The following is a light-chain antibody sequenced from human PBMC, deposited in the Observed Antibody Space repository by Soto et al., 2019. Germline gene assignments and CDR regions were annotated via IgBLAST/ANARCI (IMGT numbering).Light chain of an antibody. CDR2: GAS. Sequence: EIVMTQSPATLSVSPGERATLSCRASQSVSSNLAWYQQKPGQAPRLLIYGASTRATGIPARFSGSGSGTEFTLTISSMQYQDFAVYYCQQYNNWPPVTFGQGTKVEIK. CDR3: QQYNNWPPVT. V-gene: IGKV3-15*01. CDR1: QSVSSN. J-gene: IGKJ1*01.